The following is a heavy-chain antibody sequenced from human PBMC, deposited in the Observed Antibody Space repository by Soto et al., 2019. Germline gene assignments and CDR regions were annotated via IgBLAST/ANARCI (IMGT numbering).Heavy chain of an antibody. V-gene: IGHV1-2*02. CDR2: INPNSGGT. CDR3: ARDGGVASVYGMDV. J-gene: IGHJ6*02. D-gene: IGHD5-12*01. CDR1: GYTLTDYY. Sequence: QVHLVQPGAEVKRPGASVKVSCKASGYTLTDYYIHWVRQAPGQGLEWLGWINPNSGGTNYAQKFRGRVTLSRDTSISTSYLELGRLTTDDTAVYYCARDGGVASVYGMDVWGQGTTVTVSS.